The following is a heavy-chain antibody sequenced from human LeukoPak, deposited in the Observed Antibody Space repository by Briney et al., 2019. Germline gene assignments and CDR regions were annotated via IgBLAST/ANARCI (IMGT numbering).Heavy chain of an antibody. CDR2: IRSNSDGGTI. J-gene: IGHJ5*02. CDR3: ATDFYDST. Sequence: GGSLRLSCAASGFTFTNAWMSWVRQAPGKGLEWVGRIRSNSDGGTIDYAAPVKGRFTLSRNDSKTTLYLQMNSLQTEDTAVYYCATDFYDSTWGQGTLVTVSS. CDR1: GFTFTNAW. D-gene: IGHD3-22*01. V-gene: IGHV3-15*01.